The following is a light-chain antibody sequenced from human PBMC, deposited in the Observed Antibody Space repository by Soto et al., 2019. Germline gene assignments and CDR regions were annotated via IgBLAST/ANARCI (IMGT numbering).Light chain of an antibody. J-gene: IGKJ5*01. CDR3: QQYGISIT. CDR2: GTY. Sequence: SVLTQSPGTLSLSPGERATISCRASQSVPRSYLAWYQQRPGQAPRLLIYGTYSRAAGIPDRFSGSGSGTDFTLTNSRREPEDFAVFYCQQYGISITFGQGTRLDIK. CDR1: QSVPRSY. V-gene: IGKV3-20*01.